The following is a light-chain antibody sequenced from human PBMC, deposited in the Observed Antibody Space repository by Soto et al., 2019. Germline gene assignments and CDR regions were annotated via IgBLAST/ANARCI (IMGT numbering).Light chain of an antibody. CDR3: SSHTTSSALQV. CDR2: VVS. CDR1: ISDFVIYNY. J-gene: IGLJ1*01. V-gene: IGLV2-14*01. Sequence: QSVLTHPASGSGAPGQSITISCTGTISDFVIYNYVSCYQQHPGKAPKLMLYVVSNRRSGVSNLLSGSKSGNTASLTISGLQAEDEADYYCSSHTTSSALQVFGTGTKVTVL.